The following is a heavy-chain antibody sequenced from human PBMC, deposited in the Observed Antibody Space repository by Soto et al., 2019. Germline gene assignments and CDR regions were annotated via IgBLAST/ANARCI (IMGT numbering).Heavy chain of an antibody. CDR1: GFPFSSYA. Sequence: GGSLRLSCAASGFPFSSYAMSWVRQAPGKGLEWVSAISGSGGSTYYADSVKGRFTISRDNSKNTLYLQMNSLRAEDTAVYYCAKQLLSFGELLVFYYYYMDVWGKGTTVTVSS. CDR2: ISGSGGST. J-gene: IGHJ6*03. CDR3: AKQLLSFGELLVFYYYYMDV. D-gene: IGHD3-10*01. V-gene: IGHV3-23*01.